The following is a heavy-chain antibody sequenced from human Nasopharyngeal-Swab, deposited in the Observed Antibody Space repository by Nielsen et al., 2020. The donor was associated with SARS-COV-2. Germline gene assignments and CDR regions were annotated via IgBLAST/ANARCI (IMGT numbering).Heavy chain of an antibody. D-gene: IGHD5-18*01. Sequence: WIRQPPGKGLEWVGRIRSKANSYATAYAASVKGRFTISRDDSKNTAYLQMNSLKTEDTAVYYCTSRYSHGLWGQGTLVTVSS. J-gene: IGHJ4*02. CDR2: IRSKANSYAT. CDR3: TSRYSHGL. V-gene: IGHV3-73*01.